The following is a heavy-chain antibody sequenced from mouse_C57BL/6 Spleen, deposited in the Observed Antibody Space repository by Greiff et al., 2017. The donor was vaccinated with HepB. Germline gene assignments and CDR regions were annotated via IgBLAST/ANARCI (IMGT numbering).Heavy chain of an antibody. CDR1: GFSLTSYG. Sequence: VKLMESGPGLVQPSQSLSITCTVSGFSLTSYGVHWVRQSPGKGPEWLGVIWSGGSTDYNAAFISRLSISKDNSKSQVFFKMNSLQADDTAIYYCARDPYYYGSSNYWYFDVWGTGTTVTVSS. D-gene: IGHD1-1*01. CDR2: IWSGGST. J-gene: IGHJ1*03. V-gene: IGHV2-2*01. CDR3: ARDPYYYGSSNYWYFDV.